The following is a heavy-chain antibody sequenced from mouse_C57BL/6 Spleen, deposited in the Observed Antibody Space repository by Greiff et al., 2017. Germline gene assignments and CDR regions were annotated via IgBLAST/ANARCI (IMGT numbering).Heavy chain of an antibody. V-gene: IGHV1-80*01. J-gene: IGHJ2*01. CDR2: IYPGDGDT. CDR1: GYAFSSYW. Sequence: VQLQESGAELVKPGASVKISCKASGYAFSSYWMNWVKQRPGKGLEWIGQIYPGDGDTNYNGKFKGKATLTADKSSSTAYMQLSSLTSEDSAVYFCARSRAHYSSSSYLFFDYWGQGTTLTVSS. D-gene: IGHD1-1*01. CDR3: ARSRAHYSSSSYLFFDY.